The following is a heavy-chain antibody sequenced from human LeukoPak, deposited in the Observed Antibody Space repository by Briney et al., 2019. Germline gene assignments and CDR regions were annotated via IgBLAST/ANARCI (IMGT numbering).Heavy chain of an antibody. CDR3: VRDRQAVRYFQY. CDR1: SDSFSSNY. CDR2: IYTTGNT. J-gene: IGHJ1*01. Sequence: SETLSLTCTVSSDSFSSNYWSWIRQPAGKGLEWIGRIYTTGNTKYSPSFQSRVTMSVDTSKKQFSLHLSSVTAADTATYYCVRDRQAVRYFQYWGQGILVTVSS. V-gene: IGHV4-4*07.